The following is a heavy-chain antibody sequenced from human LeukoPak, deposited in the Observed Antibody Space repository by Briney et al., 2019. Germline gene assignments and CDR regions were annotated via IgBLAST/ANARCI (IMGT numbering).Heavy chain of an antibody. D-gene: IGHD2-15*01. Sequence: GGSLRLSCAASGFTFSSYSMNGVRQAPGKGLEWVSSISSSSSYIYYADSVKGRFTISRDNAKNSLYLQMNSLRAEDTAVYYCARTRYAGHAFDIWGQGTMVTVSS. CDR3: ARTRYAGHAFDI. V-gene: IGHV3-21*01. CDR1: GFTFSSYS. J-gene: IGHJ3*02. CDR2: ISSSSSYI.